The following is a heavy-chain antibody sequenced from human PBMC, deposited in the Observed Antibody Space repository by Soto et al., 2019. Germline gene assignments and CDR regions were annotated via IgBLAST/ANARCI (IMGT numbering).Heavy chain of an antibody. V-gene: IGHV3-13*01. CDR3: ARGRCSSRSCYPYYYFYGMDV. CDR1: GFTFSNYD. D-gene: IGHD2-2*01. Sequence: GGSLRLSCAASGFTFSNYDMHWVRQVTGKGLEWVSAIGFAGDTYYPDSVRGRFTISRENAQNSFYLQMTSLRADDTAVYFCARGRCSSRSCYPYYYFYGMDVWGQGTTVTVSS. CDR2: IGFAGDT. J-gene: IGHJ6*02.